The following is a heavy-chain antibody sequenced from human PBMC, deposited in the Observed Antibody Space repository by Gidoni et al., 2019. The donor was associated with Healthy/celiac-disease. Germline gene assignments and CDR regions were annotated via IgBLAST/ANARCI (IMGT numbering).Heavy chain of an antibody. CDR1: GFTFSNAW. V-gene: IGHV3-15*01. Sequence: EVQLVESGGGLVKPGGSLRLSCAASGFTFSNAWMGWVRQAPGKGLEWVGRIKSKTDGGTTDYAAPVKGRFTISRDDSKNTLYLQMNSLKTEDTAVYYCTTDYDILTGSDYMDVWGKGTTVTVSS. D-gene: IGHD3-9*01. CDR2: IKSKTDGGTT. CDR3: TTDYDILTGSDYMDV. J-gene: IGHJ6*03.